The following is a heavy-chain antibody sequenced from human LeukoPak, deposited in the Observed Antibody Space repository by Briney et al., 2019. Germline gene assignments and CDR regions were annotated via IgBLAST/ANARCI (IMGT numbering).Heavy chain of an antibody. V-gene: IGHV1-46*01. CDR2: INPSGGST. Sequence: GASVKVSCKASGYTFTSYYMHWVRQAPGQGLEWMGIINPSGGSTSYAQKFQGRVTMNRDRSTSTVYMELSSLRSEDTAVYYCARDYYDSSGYYQTYYFDYWGQGTLVTVSS. J-gene: IGHJ4*02. D-gene: IGHD3-22*01. CDR1: GYTFTSYY. CDR3: ARDYYDSSGYYQTYYFDY.